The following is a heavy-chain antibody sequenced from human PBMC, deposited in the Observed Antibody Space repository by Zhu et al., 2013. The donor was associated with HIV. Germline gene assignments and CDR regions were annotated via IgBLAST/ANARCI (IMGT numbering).Heavy chain of an antibody. CDR1: GFTFSSYA. Sequence: VQLLESGGGLVQPGGSLRLSCAASGFTFSSYAMHWVRQAPGKGLEWVAVISYDGSNKYYADSVKGRFTISRDNSKNTLYLQMNSLRAEDTAVYYCAKDIGAAGTTDYYYYGMDVWGQGTTVTVSS. CDR2: ISYDGSNK. CDR3: AKDIGAAGTTDYYYYGMDV. D-gene: IGHD1-1*01. V-gene: IGHV3-30-3*01. J-gene: IGHJ6*02.